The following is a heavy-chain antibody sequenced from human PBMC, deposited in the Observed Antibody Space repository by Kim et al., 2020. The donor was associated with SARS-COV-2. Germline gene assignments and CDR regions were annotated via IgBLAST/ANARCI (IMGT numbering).Heavy chain of an antibody. V-gene: IGHV5-10-1*01. D-gene: IGHD2-15*01. Sequence: SPSFQGHVTISADKSISTAYLQWSSLKASDTAMYYCARLSDRGGPINWFDPWGQGTLVTVSS. CDR3: ARLSDRGGPINWFDP. J-gene: IGHJ5*02.